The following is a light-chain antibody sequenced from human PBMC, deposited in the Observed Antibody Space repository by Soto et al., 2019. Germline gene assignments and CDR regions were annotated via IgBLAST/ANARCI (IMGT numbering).Light chain of an antibody. CDR3: LQHNSYPPT. V-gene: IGKV1-17*01. CDR2: AAS. Sequence: DIQMTKSPSSLSASVGDRVTITCRASQGISNDLGWYQQKPGKAPKRLIYAASILQSGVPSRFSGSGSGTECTLTISSLQHEDFATYYCLQHNSYPPTFGAGTKVEIK. J-gene: IGKJ4*01. CDR1: QGISND.